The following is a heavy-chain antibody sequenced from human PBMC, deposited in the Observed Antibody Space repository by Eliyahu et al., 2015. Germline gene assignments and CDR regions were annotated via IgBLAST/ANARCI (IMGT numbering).Heavy chain of an antibody. J-gene: IGHJ4*02. CDR3: ARGGYYYDGSGFPFDY. CDR1: GYTXTGYY. Sequence: QVQLVQSGAEGKKPGASVRVSCKTSGYTXTGYYVHWVRQAPGQGLEWMGWINPNTGGTDYAQNFQGRVTLTRDTSISTAYMELSTLRSDDTAVYYCARGGYYYDGSGFPFDYWGQGTLVTVSS. CDR2: INPNTGGT. V-gene: IGHV1-2*02. D-gene: IGHD3-22*01.